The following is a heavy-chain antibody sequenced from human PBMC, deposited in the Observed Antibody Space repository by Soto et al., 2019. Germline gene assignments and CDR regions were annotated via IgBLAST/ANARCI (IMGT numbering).Heavy chain of an antibody. CDR3: ARVATGYSSSWYLAYYFDY. CDR2: ISAYNGNT. CDR1: GYTFTSYG. D-gene: IGHD6-13*01. Sequence: ASVKVSCKASGYTFTSYGISWVRQAPGQGLEWKGWISAYNGNTNYAQKLQGRVTMTTDTSTSTAYMELRSLRSDDTAVYYCARVATGYSSSWYLAYYFDYWGQGTLVTVSS. J-gene: IGHJ4*02. V-gene: IGHV1-18*01.